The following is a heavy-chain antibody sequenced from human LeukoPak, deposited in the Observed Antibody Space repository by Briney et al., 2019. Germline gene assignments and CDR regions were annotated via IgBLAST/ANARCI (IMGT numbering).Heavy chain of an antibody. V-gene: IGHV1-69*04. CDR3: ARAPSGNPRGVTV. Sequence: ASVKVSCKASGGTFSSYAISWVRQAPGRGLEWMGRIIPILGIANYAQKFQGRVTITADKSTSTAYMELSSLRSEDTAVYYCARAPSGNPRGVTVWGQGTLVTVSS. J-gene: IGHJ4*02. CDR2: IIPILGIA. CDR1: GGTFSSYA. D-gene: IGHD3-10*01.